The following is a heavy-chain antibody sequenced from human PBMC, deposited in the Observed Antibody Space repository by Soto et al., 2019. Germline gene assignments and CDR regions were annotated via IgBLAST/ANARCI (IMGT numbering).Heavy chain of an antibody. J-gene: IGHJ6*02. CDR1: GYSFTSYW. Sequence: GESLKISCKGSGYSFTSYWIGWVRQMPGKGLEWMGRIDPSDSYTNYSPSFQGHVTISADNSISTAYLQWSSLKSSDTAMYYCARHFYCSSTSCYNYYYYGMDVWGQGTTVTVSS. D-gene: IGHD2-2*02. CDR2: IDPSDSYT. CDR3: ARHFYCSSTSCYNYYYYGMDV. V-gene: IGHV5-10-1*01.